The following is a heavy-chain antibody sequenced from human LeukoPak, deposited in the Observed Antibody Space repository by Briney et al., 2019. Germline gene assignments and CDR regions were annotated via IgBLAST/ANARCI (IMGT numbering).Heavy chain of an antibody. J-gene: IGHJ4*02. CDR1: GYTFTKFG. Sequence: ASVKVSCKASGYTFTKFGIAWVRQAPGQGLEWMGIFNPSGSSTSYAQKFQGRVTMTRDTSTSTVYMELRSLRSEDTAVYYCARSTTDYYFDYWGQGTLVTVSS. D-gene: IGHD1-1*01. V-gene: IGHV1-46*01. CDR2: FNPSGSST. CDR3: ARSTTDYYFDY.